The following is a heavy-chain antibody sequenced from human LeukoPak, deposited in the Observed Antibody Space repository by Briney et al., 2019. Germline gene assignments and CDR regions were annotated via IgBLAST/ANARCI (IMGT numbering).Heavy chain of an antibody. Sequence: SETLSLTCTVSGGSISSSSYHWGWIRQPPGKGLEWIGSIYYSGSTYYNPSLKSRVTISVDTSKNQFSLKLSSVTAADTAVYYCARDVSWARPPLLTRNNWFDPWGQGTLVTVSS. CDR1: GGSISSSSYH. J-gene: IGHJ5*02. CDR2: IYYSGST. CDR3: ARDVSWARPPLLTRNNWFDP. D-gene: IGHD6-13*01. V-gene: IGHV4-39*07.